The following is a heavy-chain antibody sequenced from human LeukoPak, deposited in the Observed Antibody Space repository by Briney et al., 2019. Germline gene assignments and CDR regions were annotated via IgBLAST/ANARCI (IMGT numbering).Heavy chain of an antibody. CDR1: GGSISGTNW. J-gene: IGHJ4*02. CDR3: SRESGAFCPFGY. Sequence: SETLSLTCGVSGGSISGTNWWSWVRQPPGQGLEWIGEISLAGQTNYNPSLNGRVTMSLDKSSIQLSLNLTSVTAADTATYYCSRESGAFCPFGYWGQGTLVIVSS. D-gene: IGHD1-26*01. CDR2: ISLAGQT. V-gene: IGHV4/OR15-8*02.